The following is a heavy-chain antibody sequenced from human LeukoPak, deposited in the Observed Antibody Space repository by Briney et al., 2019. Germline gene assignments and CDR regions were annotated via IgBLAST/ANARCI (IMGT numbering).Heavy chain of an antibody. CDR1: GFIFSNYG. CDR3: AKDLYLRDFWGGYFDY. J-gene: IGHJ4*02. D-gene: IGHD3-3*01. Sequence: GGSLRLPCAASGFIFSNYGMNWVRQAPGKGLEWVAAISASGSATSYADSVRGRFTISRDNSKSTTYLQMNSLRAEDTAVFYCAKDLYLRDFWGGYFDYWGQGIPVTVSS. V-gene: IGHV3-23*01. CDR2: ISASGSAT.